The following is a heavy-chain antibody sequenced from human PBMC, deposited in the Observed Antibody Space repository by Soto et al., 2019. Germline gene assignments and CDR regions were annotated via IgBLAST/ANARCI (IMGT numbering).Heavy chain of an antibody. D-gene: IGHD6-6*01. CDR2: ISGSGGST. J-gene: IGHJ6*02. CDR1: GFTFSSYA. V-gene: IGHV3-23*01. CDR3: ATAARPNYYYGMDV. Sequence: EVQLLESGGGLVQPGGSLRLSCAASGFTFSSYAMSWVRQAPGKGLEWVSAISGSGGSTYYADSVKGRFTISRDHSKNTLYLQMNSLRDEDTAVYYCATAARPNYYYGMDVWGQWTTVTVSS.